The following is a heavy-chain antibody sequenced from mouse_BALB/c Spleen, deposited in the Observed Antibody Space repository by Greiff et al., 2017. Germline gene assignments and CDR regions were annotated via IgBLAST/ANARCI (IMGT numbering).Heavy chain of an antibody. D-gene: IGHD2-13*01. CDR3: ARGVVGDYGFDY. V-gene: IGHV3-6*02. J-gene: IGHJ2*01. Sequence: EVQLQQSGPGLVKPSQSLSLSCSASGYSFTSCYIWNWIRQFAGNNLEWMGFISYDGSNNYNPSLKNRISITRDTSKNQFFLKLNTVTTEDTATYYCARGVVGDYGFDYWGQGTTLTVSS. CDR2: ISYDGSN. CDR1: GYSFTSCYI.